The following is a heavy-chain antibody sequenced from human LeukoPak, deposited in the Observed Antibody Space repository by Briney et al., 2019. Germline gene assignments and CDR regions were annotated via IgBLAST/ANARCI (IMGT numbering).Heavy chain of an antibody. V-gene: IGHV4-59*12. CDR3: ARGPSTRYGPYSYYMDV. CDR1: GGSTSSYF. Sequence: SETLSLTCNVSGGSTSSYFWTWIRQPPGKGLEWIAYIYYSGSTKYNPSLKSRVIISEDTSMDQFSLKLSSVTAADTAVYYCARGPSTRYGPYSYYMDVWGKGTTVTVSS. CDR2: IYYSGST. J-gene: IGHJ6*03. D-gene: IGHD5-18*01.